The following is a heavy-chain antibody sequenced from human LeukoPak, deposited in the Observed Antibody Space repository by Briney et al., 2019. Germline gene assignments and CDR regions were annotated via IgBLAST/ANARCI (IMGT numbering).Heavy chain of an antibody. Sequence: GESLKISCKGSGYNFTNYGIGWVRQMPGNGLEWIGIIFPADSYTRYSPSFQGHVTISADKAISVAYLHLSILKATDTRMYYCARRTSVHYVAEEWFLHVWGRGNLVTVSA. V-gene: IGHV5-51*01. CDR1: GYNFTNYG. D-gene: IGHD4-17*01. CDR3: ARRTSVHYVAEEWFLHV. J-gene: IGHJ2*01. CDR2: IFPADSYT.